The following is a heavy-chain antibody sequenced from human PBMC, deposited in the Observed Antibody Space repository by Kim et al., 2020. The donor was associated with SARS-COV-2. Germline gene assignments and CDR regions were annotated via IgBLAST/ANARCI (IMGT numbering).Heavy chain of an antibody. D-gene: IGHD1-26*01. Sequence: SETLSLTCAVYGGSFSGYYWSWIRQPPGKGLEWIGEINHSGSTNYNPSLKSRVTISVDTSKNQFSLKLSSVTAADTAVYYCARGRGYIVGATLYYYYGMDVWGQGTTVTVSS. J-gene: IGHJ6*02. CDR1: GGSFSGYY. CDR3: ARGRGYIVGATLYYYYGMDV. CDR2: INHSGST. V-gene: IGHV4-34*01.